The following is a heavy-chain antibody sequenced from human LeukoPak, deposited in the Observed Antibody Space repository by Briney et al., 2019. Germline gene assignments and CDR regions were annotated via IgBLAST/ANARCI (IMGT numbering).Heavy chain of an antibody. D-gene: IGHD1-14*01. V-gene: IGHV3-7*03. CDR3: ANSVSSYRKRFDY. CDR2: IKQDGSEK. Sequence: GGSLRLSCAASGLTFSSYWMSWVRQAPGKGLEWVANIKQDGSEKYYVDSVKGRFTISRDNSKNTLYLQMTSLRAEDTAVYYCANSVSSYRKRFDYWGQGTLVTVSS. CDR1: GLTFSSYW. J-gene: IGHJ4*02.